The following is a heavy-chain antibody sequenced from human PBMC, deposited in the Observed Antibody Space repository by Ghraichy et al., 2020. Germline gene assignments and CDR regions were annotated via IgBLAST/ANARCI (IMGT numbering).Heavy chain of an antibody. J-gene: IGHJ6*02. D-gene: IGHD3-22*01. Sequence: ASVKVSCKASGYTFTGYYMHWVRQAPGQGLEWMGWINPNSGGTNYAQKFQGWVTMTRDTSISTAYMELSRLRSDDTAVYYCARDKRAYYYDSSGYTYGMDVWGQGTTVTVSS. CDR1: GYTFTGYY. CDR2: INPNSGGT. V-gene: IGHV1-2*04. CDR3: ARDKRAYYYDSSGYTYGMDV.